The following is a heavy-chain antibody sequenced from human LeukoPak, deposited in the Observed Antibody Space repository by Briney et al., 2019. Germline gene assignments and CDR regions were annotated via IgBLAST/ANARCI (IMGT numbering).Heavy chain of an antibody. CDR3: ARGGSYLSAFDI. J-gene: IGHJ3*02. CDR1: GFTVSSNY. Sequence: GGSLRLSCAASGFTVSSNYMSWVRQAPGEGLEWVSIIYSGGSTFYADSVKGRFTISRDNSKNTLYLQMNSLSAEDTAVYYCARGGSYLSAFDIWGQGTMVTVSS. CDR2: IYSGGST. V-gene: IGHV3-53*01. D-gene: IGHD1-26*01.